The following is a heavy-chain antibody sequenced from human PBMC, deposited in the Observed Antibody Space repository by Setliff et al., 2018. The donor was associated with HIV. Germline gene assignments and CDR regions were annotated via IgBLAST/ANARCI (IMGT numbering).Heavy chain of an antibody. CDR1: GFTVSSNY. V-gene: IGHV3-15*01. CDR3: IWSGSSGLYYFDH. Sequence: GGSLRLSCAASGFTVSSNYMSWVRQAPGKGLEWVGRIKSNIDGGTRDYAAPVKGRFTISRDDSKNTVYLHMNSLKTEDTAVYYCIWSGSSGLYYFDHWGQGTLVTVSS. CDR2: IKSNIDGGTR. D-gene: IGHD3-22*01. J-gene: IGHJ4*02.